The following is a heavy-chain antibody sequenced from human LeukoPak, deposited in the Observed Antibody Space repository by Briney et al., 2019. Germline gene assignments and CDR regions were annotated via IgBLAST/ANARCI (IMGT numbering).Heavy chain of an antibody. CDR2: IKRDGSEK. Sequence: SGGSLRLSCAASGFTFSTYGMNWVRQAPGKGLEWVANIKRDGSEKYYVDSVKGRFTISRDNAKNSLDLQMNSLRVEDTAVYYCARLGPASSGWPESFDYWGQGTLVTVSS. J-gene: IGHJ4*02. CDR3: ARLGPASSGWPESFDY. D-gene: IGHD6-19*01. V-gene: IGHV3-7*03. CDR1: GFTFSTYG.